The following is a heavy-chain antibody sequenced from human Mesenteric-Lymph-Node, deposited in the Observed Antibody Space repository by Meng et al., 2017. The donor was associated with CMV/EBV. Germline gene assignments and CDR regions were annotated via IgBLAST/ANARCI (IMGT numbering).Heavy chain of an antibody. Sequence: GGSLRLSCAASGFTFSSYSMNWVRQAPGKGLEWVSSISSSSSYIYYADSVKGRFTISRDNAKNSLYLQMNSLRAEDTAVYYCAAAMDNDAFDIWGQGTMVTVSS. CDR2: ISSSSSYI. CDR3: AAAMDNDAFDI. V-gene: IGHV3-21*01. D-gene: IGHD5-18*01. J-gene: IGHJ3*02. CDR1: GFTFSSYS.